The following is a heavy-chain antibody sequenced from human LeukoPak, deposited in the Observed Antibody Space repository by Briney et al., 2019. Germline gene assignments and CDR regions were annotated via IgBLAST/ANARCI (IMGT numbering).Heavy chain of an antibody. CDR3: AGARGGAYGFAFDS. CDR2: IYYTGNT. V-gene: IGHV4-59*07. Sequence: SDTLSLTCTVSGGSTTTYFWSWIRQPPGKGLECIGYIYYTGNTNYSPSLRNRVTISVDTSKNQFSLKLNSVTAADTALYFCAGARGGAYGFAFDSWGQGTLVTVSS. D-gene: IGHD3-10*01. J-gene: IGHJ4*02. CDR1: GGSTTTYF.